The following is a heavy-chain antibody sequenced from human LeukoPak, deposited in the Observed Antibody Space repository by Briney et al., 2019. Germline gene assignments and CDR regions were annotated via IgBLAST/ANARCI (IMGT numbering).Heavy chain of an antibody. V-gene: IGHV3-30*04. CDR1: GFTFSAYA. J-gene: IGHJ1*01. CDR2: ISYDETNY. CDR3: ARARTGSYYSTFEH. D-gene: IGHD1-26*01. Sequence: GGSLRLSCTASGFTFSAYAMHWVRQAPGKGLEWVAVISYDETNYYYAESVKGRFSISRDDSKNTLVLQMDSLTTEDTGVYYCARARTGSYYSTFEHWGPGTLVSVSS.